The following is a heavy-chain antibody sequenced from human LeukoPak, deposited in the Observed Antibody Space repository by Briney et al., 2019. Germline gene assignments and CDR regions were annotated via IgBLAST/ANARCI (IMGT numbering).Heavy chain of an antibody. D-gene: IGHD6-19*01. CDR2: ISSSSSII. CDR1: GITFSSYN. Sequence: GGSLRLSCAASGITFSSYNMNWVRQAPGTGLEWVSYISSSSSIIYYADSVKGRFTISRDNSKNTLYLQMNSLRAEDTAVYYCARDRSGSDYWGQGTLVTVSS. J-gene: IGHJ4*02. CDR3: ARDRSGSDY. V-gene: IGHV3-48*01.